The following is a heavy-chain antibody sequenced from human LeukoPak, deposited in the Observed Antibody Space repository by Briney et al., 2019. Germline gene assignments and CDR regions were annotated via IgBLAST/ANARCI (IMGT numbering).Heavy chain of an antibody. CDR3: ARGWSSSFYFSDY. CDR2: ISSSSSYI. Sequence: PGGSLRLSCAASGFTFSSCSMNWVRQAPGKGLEWVSYISSSSSYIYYADSVKGRFTISRDNAKNSLYLQMNSLRAEDTAVYYCARGWSSSFYFSDYWGQGTLVTVSS. J-gene: IGHJ4*02. D-gene: IGHD6-6*01. V-gene: IGHV3-21*05. CDR1: GFTFSSCS.